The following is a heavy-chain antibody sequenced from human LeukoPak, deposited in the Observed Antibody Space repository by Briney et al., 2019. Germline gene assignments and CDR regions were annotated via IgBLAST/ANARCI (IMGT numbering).Heavy chain of an antibody. D-gene: IGHD6-6*01. Sequence: PGGSLRLSCAASGFTFNDYTMHWGRQAPGKGLEWVSLISWDGGSTYYADSVKGRFTISRDNSKNSLYLQMNSLRTEDTALYYCAKGGSSSGYYYYYMDVWGKGTTVTVSS. CDR3: AKGGSSSGYYYYYMDV. V-gene: IGHV3-43*01. J-gene: IGHJ6*03. CDR2: ISWDGGST. CDR1: GFTFNDYT.